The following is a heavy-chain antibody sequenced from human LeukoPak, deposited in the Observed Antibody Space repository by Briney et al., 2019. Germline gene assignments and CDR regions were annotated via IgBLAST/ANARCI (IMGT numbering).Heavy chain of an antibody. Sequence: KPSETLSLTCAVYGGPFGVYYWSWIRQPPGKGLEWIGEINHSGSTNYNPSLKSRLTISVDTSKNQFSLKLSSVTAADTAVYYCARLPMDCSSTSCYVGYFDPWGQGTLVTVSS. CDR3: ARLPMDCSSTSCYVGYFDP. J-gene: IGHJ5*02. CDR2: INHSGST. D-gene: IGHD2-2*01. CDR1: GGPFGVYY. V-gene: IGHV4-34*01.